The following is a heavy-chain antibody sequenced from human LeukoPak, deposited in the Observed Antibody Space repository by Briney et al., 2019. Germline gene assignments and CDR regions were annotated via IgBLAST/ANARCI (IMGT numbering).Heavy chain of an antibody. CDR3: TTRGGSFSIFDY. V-gene: IGHV3-15*01. J-gene: IGHJ4*02. CDR1: GFTFSDAW. D-gene: IGHD1-26*01. CDR2: IKSKTDGGTT. Sequence: GGSLRLSCAASGFTFSDAWMSWVRQAPGKGLEWVGRIKSKTDGGTTDYAAPVKGRFTISRDDSKNTLYLQMNSLKTEDTAVYYCTTRGGSFSIFDYWGQGTLVTVSS.